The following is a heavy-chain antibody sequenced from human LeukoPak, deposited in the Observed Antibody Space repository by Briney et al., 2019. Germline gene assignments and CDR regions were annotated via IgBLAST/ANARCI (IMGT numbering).Heavy chain of an antibody. CDR3: TTRGGSFSIFDY. V-gene: IGHV3-15*01. J-gene: IGHJ4*02. CDR1: GFTFSDAW. D-gene: IGHD1-26*01. CDR2: IKSKTDGGTT. Sequence: GGSLRLSCAASGFTFSDAWMSWVRQAPGKGLEWVGRIKSKTDGGTTDYAAPVKGRFTISRDDSKNTLYLQMNSLKTEDTAVYYCTTRGGSFSIFDYWGQGTLVTVSS.